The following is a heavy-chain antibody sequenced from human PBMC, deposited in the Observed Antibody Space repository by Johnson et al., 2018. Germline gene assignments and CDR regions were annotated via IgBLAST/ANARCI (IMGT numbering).Heavy chain of an antibody. CDR2: ISTSGST. CDR1: GVSISSYH. V-gene: IGHV4-4*09. Sequence: QVQLQESGPGLVKPSETLSLTCTVSGVSISSYHWSWMRQPPGKGLEWIGFISTSGSTNYNPSLKSRVTISVDMSKNQFSLKLTSLTATDTAVYYCAKVDGVGIYYDFWRGYSDFQHWGQGTLVTVAS. J-gene: IGHJ1*01. D-gene: IGHD3-3*01. CDR3: AKVDGVGIYYDFWRGYSDFQH.